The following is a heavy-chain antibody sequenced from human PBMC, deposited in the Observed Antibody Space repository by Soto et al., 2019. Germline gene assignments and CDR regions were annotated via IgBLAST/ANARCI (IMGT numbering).Heavy chain of an antibody. D-gene: IGHD3-22*01. J-gene: IGHJ4*02. V-gene: IGHV3-72*01. Sequence: GGSLRLSCAASGFTFSDHYMDWVRQAPGKGLEWVGRTRNKANSYTTESAASVKGRFTISRDDSKNSLYLQMNSLTTEDTAVYYCACVTYYYDSNGPYWGQGNLVTVSS. CDR3: ACVTYYYDSNGPY. CDR2: TRNKANSYTT. CDR1: GFTFSDHY.